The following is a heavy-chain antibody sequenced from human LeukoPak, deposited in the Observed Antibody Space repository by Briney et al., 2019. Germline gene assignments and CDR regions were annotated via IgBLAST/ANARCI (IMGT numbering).Heavy chain of an antibody. J-gene: IGHJ6*03. CDR2: IKQDGSEK. CDR3: ARDPYSGSYGDYYYYYMDV. CDR1: GFTFSSYW. V-gene: IGHV3-7*01. Sequence: PGGSLRLSCAASGFTFSSYWMSWVRQAPGKGLEWVANIKQDGSEKYYVDSVKGRFTISRDNAKNSLYLQMNSLKAEDTAVDYCARDPYSGSYGDYYYYYMDVWGKGTTVTVSS. D-gene: IGHD1-26*01.